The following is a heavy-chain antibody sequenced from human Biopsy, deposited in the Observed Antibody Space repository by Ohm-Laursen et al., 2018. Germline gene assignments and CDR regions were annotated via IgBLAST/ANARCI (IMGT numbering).Heavy chain of an antibody. J-gene: IGHJ5*01. CDR3: ARHPTGFWFDP. CDR1: GGSVSSNVAY. Sequence: GTLSLTCPVSGGSVSSNVAYWAWTRQPPGKGLESIGSIFYSGITYYNPSLQSRVTMSVDTSKNQFSLNLTSVTAADTAVYYCARHPTGFWFDPWGQGTLVIVSS. V-gene: IGHV4-39*01. CDR2: IFYSGIT.